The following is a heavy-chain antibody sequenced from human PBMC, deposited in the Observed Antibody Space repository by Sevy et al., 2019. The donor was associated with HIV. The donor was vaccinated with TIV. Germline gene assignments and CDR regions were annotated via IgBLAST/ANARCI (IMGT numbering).Heavy chain of an antibody. D-gene: IGHD5-12*01. J-gene: IGHJ5*02. CDR3: ARGRLIVARGRWFDP. V-gene: IGHV4-31*03. Sequence: SETLSLTCTVSGASMRSGTYYWSWIRQHPGKGLEWIGYIYYTGSTYYNPSLKSRVIISLDASKNQFSLKLSSVTAADTGVYYCARGRLIVARGRWFDPWGQGTLVTVSS. CDR2: IYYTGST. CDR1: GASMRSGTYY.